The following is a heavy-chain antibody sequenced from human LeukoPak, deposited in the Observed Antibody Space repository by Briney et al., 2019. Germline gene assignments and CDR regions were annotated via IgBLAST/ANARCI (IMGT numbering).Heavy chain of an antibody. CDR2: IHPNSGGT. CDR1: GYTFTDYY. D-gene: IGHD2-2*01. CDR3: ARGGYCSSTSCYSRGGDY. Sequence: ASVTVSCKASGYTFTDYYMHWVRQAPGQGLEWMGWIHPNSGGTNYAQKFQGRVTMTRDTSISTAYMELSRLRSDDTAVYYCARGGYCSSTSCYSRGGDYWGQGTLVTVSS. J-gene: IGHJ4*02. V-gene: IGHV1-2*02.